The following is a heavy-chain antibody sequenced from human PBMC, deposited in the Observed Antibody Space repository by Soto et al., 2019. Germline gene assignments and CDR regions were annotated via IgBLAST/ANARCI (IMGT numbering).Heavy chain of an antibody. CDR3: ARGDCSGGSCYGADAFDI. D-gene: IGHD2-15*01. Sequence: EVQLVESGGGLVQPGGSLRLSCAASGFTFSSYSMNWVRQAPGKGLEWVSYISSSSSTIYYAGSVKGRFTISRDNAKNSLYRQMNSLRAEDTAVYYCARGDCSGGSCYGADAFDIWGEGTMVTVSS. V-gene: IGHV3-48*01. J-gene: IGHJ3*02. CDR1: GFTFSSYS. CDR2: ISSSSSTI.